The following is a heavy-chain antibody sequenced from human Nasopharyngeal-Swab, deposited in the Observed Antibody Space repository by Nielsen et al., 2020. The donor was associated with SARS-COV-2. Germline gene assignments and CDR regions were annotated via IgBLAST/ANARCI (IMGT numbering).Heavy chain of an antibody. CDR3: AKATNARYDFWSGSFDY. V-gene: IGHV3-9*03. CDR2: ISWDGLTI. CDR1: GFTFDDYG. Sequence: SLKISCAASGFTFDDYGMHWVRQAPGKGLEWVSGISWDGLTIGYPDSVKGRFTISRDNAKNSLYLQMNSLRVEDMAFYYCAKATNARYDFWSGSFDYWGQGTLVTVSS. D-gene: IGHD3-3*01. J-gene: IGHJ4*02.